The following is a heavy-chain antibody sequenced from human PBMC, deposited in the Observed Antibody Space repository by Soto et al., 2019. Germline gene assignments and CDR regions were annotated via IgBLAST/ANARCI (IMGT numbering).Heavy chain of an antibody. CDR2: INHSGST. CDR3: ARVGGGYSYGDFED. CDR1: GGSFSVDY. Sequence: PSKPLSLTCAVLGGSFSVDYWSWIRQPPGKGLEWIGEINHSGSTNYNPSLKSRVTISVDTSKNQFSLKLSSVTAADTAVYYCARVGGGYSYGDFEDWGQGTLVTVAS. V-gene: IGHV4-34*01. J-gene: IGHJ4*02. D-gene: IGHD5-18*01.